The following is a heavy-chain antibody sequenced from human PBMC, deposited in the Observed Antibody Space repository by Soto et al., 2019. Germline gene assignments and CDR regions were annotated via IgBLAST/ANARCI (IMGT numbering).Heavy chain of an antibody. CDR2: IIPNFGTA. V-gene: IGHV1-69*06. D-gene: IGHD5-12*01. Sequence: SVKVSCKASGGTFSSYAISWVRQAPGQGLEWMGGIIPNFGTANYAQKFQGRVTITADKSTSTAYMELRSLRSEDTAVYYCARGGYSGYDFDYWGQGTLVTVSS. CDR3: ARGGYSGYDFDY. J-gene: IGHJ4*02. CDR1: GGTFSSYA.